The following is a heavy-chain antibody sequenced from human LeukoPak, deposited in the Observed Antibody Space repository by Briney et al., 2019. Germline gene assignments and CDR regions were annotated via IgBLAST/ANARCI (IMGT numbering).Heavy chain of an antibody. CDR2: IWYDGSNK. D-gene: IGHD3-22*01. CDR1: GFTFSSYG. CDR3: ARYYYDSSGYPLDY. J-gene: IGHJ4*02. V-gene: IGHV3-33*08. Sequence: GGSLRLSYAASGFTFSSYGMHWVRQAPGKGLEWVAVIWYDGSNKYYADSVKGRFTISRDNSKNTLYLQMNSLRAEDTAVYYCARYYYDSSGYPLDYWGQGTLVTVSS.